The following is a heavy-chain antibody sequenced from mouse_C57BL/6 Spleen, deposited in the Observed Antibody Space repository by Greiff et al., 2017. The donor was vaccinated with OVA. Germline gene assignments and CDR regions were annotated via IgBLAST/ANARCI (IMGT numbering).Heavy chain of an antibody. Sequence: EVQVVESGGGLVQPGGSLSLSCAASGFTFTDYYMSWVRQPPGKALEWLGFIRNKANGYTTEYSASVKGRFTISRDNSQSILYLQMNALRAEDSATYYCARLNYYFDYWGQGTTLTVSS. J-gene: IGHJ2*01. V-gene: IGHV7-3*01. CDR2: IRNKANGYTT. CDR1: GFTFTDYY. CDR3: ARLNYYFDY.